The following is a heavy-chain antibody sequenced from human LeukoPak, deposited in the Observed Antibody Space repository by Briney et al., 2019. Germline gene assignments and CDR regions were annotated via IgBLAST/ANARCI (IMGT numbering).Heavy chain of an antibody. Sequence: KPGGSLRLSCAASGFTFSSRSMNWVRQAPGEGLEWVSSIGSSSSSIYYADSVKGRFTISRDNAKNSLYLQMNSLRGEDTAVYYCARETSEAFDIWGQGTMVTVSS. CDR3: ARETSEAFDI. J-gene: IGHJ3*02. V-gene: IGHV3-21*01. CDR2: IGSSSSSI. CDR1: GFTFSSRS.